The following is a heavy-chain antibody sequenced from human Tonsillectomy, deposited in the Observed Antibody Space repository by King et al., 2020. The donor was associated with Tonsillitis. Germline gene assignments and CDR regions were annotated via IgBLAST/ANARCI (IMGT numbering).Heavy chain of an antibody. Sequence: ITLKESGPTLVKPTQTLTLTCTFSGFSLSTDGVGVAWIRQPPGKALEWLSIIYWDDDKHYSPSLKNRLTVTKYTSRNQVVLTLTNVDPADTATYFCAHTGYSSTWEVFGDWFDRWGQGTLVTVSS. CDR3: AHTGYSSTWEVFGDWFDR. CDR1: GFSLSTDGVG. J-gene: IGHJ5*02. V-gene: IGHV2-5*02. CDR2: IYWDDDK. D-gene: IGHD6-13*01.